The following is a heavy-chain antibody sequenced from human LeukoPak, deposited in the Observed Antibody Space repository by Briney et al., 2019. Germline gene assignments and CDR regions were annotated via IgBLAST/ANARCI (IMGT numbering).Heavy chain of an antibody. Sequence: VASVKVSCKVSGYTLTELPMHWVRQAPGKGLERMGGFDPEDGETIYAQKFQGRVTMTEDTSTDTAYMELSSLRSEDTAVYYCAIGGNGDYVPTDYWGQGTLVTVSS. CDR1: GYTLTELP. CDR3: AIGGNGDYVPTDY. V-gene: IGHV1-24*01. CDR2: FDPEDGET. J-gene: IGHJ4*02. D-gene: IGHD4-17*01.